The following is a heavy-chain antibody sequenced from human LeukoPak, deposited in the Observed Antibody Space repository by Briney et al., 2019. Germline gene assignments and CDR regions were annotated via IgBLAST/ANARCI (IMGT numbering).Heavy chain of an antibody. CDR2: IIPIFGTA. V-gene: IGHV1-69*13. D-gene: IGHD1-1*01. Sequence: GASVTVSFTASGGTFSSYAISWVRQAPGQGLEWMGGIIPIFGTANYAQKFQGRVTITADESTSTAYMELSSLRSEDTAVYYCASGVRREGWFDPWGQGTLVTVSS. J-gene: IGHJ5*02. CDR1: GGTFSSYA. CDR3: ASGVRREGWFDP.